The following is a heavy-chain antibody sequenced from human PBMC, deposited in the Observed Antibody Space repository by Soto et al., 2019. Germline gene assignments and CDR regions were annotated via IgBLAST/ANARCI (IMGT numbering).Heavy chain of an antibody. CDR2: IIPIFGTA. Sequence: ASVKVSCKASGGTFSSYAISWVRQAPGQGLEWMGGIIPIFGTANYAQKFQGRVTITADESTSTAYMELSSLRSEDTAVYYCAGIAAAGFDYWGQGTLVTVSS. CDR1: GGTFSSYA. D-gene: IGHD6-13*01. J-gene: IGHJ4*02. V-gene: IGHV1-69*13. CDR3: AGIAAAGFDY.